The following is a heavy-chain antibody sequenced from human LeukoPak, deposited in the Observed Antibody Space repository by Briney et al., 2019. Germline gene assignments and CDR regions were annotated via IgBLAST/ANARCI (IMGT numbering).Heavy chain of an antibody. CDR1: GGTFSSYA. CDR3: ARDRYYDILTGYYDY. D-gene: IGHD3-9*01. Sequence: GASVKVSCKASGGTFSSYAISWVRQAPGQGLEWMGGIIPIFGTANYAQKFQGRVTITADKSTSTAYMELSSLRSEDTAVYYCARDRYYDILTGYYDYWGQGTLVTVSS. J-gene: IGHJ4*02. CDR2: IIPIFGTA. V-gene: IGHV1-69*06.